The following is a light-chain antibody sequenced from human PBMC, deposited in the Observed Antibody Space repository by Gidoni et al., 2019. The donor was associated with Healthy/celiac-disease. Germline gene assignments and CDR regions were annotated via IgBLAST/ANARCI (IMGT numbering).Light chain of an antibody. J-gene: IGLJ2*01. CDR1: ISDVGSYNL. Sequence: QSALTQPASESGSPGPSITISCTGTISDVGSYNLVSWYQQHPGKAPKLMIYEGSKRPSGVSNRFSGSKSGNTASLTISGLQAEDEADYYCCSYAGSSTPVFGGGTKLTVL. V-gene: IGLV2-23*01. CDR2: EGS. CDR3: CSYAGSSTPV.